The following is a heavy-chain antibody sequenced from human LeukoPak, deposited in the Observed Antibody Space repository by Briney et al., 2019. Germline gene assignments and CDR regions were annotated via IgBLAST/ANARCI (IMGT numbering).Heavy chain of an antibody. D-gene: IGHD6-13*01. V-gene: IGHV1-3*01. CDR3: ARMYSSSWYWGGYFDY. CDR2: INAGNGNT. J-gene: IGHJ4*02. CDR1: GYTFTSYA. Sequence: GASVKVSCKASGYTFTSYAMHWVRQAPGQRLEWMEWINAGNGNTKYSQKFQGRVTVARDTSASTAYMELSSLRSEDTAVYYCARMYSSSWYWGGYFDYWGQGTLVTVSS.